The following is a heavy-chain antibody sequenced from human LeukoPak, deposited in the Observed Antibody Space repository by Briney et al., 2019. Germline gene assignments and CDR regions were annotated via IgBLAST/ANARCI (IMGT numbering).Heavy chain of an antibody. CDR2: IYYSGST. V-gene: IGHV4-61*10. Sequence: PSETLSLTCTVSGGSISSGSYYWSWIRQPAGKGLEWIGYIYYSGSTNYNPSLKSRVTISVDTSKNQFSLKLSSVTAADTAVYYCARPGRAAMTRDAFDIWGQGTMVTVSS. J-gene: IGHJ3*02. CDR1: GGSISSGSYY. D-gene: IGHD5-18*01. CDR3: ARPGRAAMTRDAFDI.